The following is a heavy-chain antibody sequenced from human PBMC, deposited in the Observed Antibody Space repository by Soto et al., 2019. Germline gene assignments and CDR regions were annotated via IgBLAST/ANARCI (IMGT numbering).Heavy chain of an antibody. J-gene: IGHJ3*02. Sequence: PGGPLSLSCATSGFYFSRYCMYWVRQAPGKGLEWVAVIWYDGSNKYYADSVKGRFTISRDNSKNTLYLQMNSLRAEDTAVYYCAREAGQSGYDAFDIWGQGTMVTVSS. CDR1: GFYFSRYC. V-gene: IGHV3-33*07. CDR2: IWYDGSNK. CDR3: AREAGQSGYDAFDI. D-gene: IGHD3-22*01.